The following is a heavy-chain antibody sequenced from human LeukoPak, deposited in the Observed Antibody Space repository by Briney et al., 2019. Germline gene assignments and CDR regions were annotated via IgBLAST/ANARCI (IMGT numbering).Heavy chain of an antibody. CDR1: GGSISSYY. CDR2: IYYSGST. V-gene: IGHV4-59*12. CDR3: ARDGEYYYDSSGYWFDP. D-gene: IGHD3-22*01. Sequence: PSETLSLTCSVSGGSISSYYWSWIRQPPGKGLEWIGYIYYSGSTNYNPSLKSRVTISVDTSKNQFSLKLSSVTAADTAVYYCARDGEYYYDSSGYWFDPWGQGTLVTVSS. J-gene: IGHJ5*02.